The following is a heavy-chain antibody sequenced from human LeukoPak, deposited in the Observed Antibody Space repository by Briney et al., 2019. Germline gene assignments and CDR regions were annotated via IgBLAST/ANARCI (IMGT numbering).Heavy chain of an antibody. J-gene: IGHJ4*02. V-gene: IGHV1-2*02. CDR2: INPNSGGT. D-gene: IGHD6-19*01. CDR3: ARDSPGSQWLVEYYFDY. Sequence: ASVKVSCKASGYTFTGYYMHWVRQAPGQGLEGMGWINPNSGGTNYAQKFQGRVTMTRDTSISTAYMELSRLRSDDTAVYYCARDSPGSQWLVEYYFDYWGQGTLVTVSS. CDR1: GYTFTGYY.